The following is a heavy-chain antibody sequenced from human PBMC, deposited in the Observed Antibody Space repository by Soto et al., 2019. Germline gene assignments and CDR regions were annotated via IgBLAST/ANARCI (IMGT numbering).Heavy chain of an antibody. CDR3: ARDNCSGGSCYVGY. CDR1: GGSISSYY. Sequence: QVQLQESGPGLVKPSETLSLTCTVSGGSISSYYWSWIRQPPGKGLEWIGYIYYSGSTNYNPSLKSRVTISVDTSKNQFSLKLSSVTAADTAVYYCARDNCSGGSCYVGYWGQGTLVTVSS. J-gene: IGHJ4*02. V-gene: IGHV4-59*01. D-gene: IGHD2-15*01. CDR2: IYYSGST.